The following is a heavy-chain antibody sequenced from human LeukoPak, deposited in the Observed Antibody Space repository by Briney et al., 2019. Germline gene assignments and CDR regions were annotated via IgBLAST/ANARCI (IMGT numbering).Heavy chain of an antibody. V-gene: IGHV3-74*01. D-gene: IGHD5-12*01. CDR3: AKAQYSGYDYAFDI. Sequence: GGSLRLSCAASGFTFSSYWMHWVRQAPGKGLVWVSRINSDGSSTSYADSVKGRFTISRDNAKNTLYLQMNSLRAEDTAVYYCAKAQYSGYDYAFDIWGQGTMVTVSS. CDR1: GFTFSSYW. CDR2: INSDGSST. J-gene: IGHJ3*02.